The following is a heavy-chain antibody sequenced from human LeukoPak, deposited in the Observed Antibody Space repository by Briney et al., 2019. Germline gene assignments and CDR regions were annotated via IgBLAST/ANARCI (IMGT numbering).Heavy chain of an antibody. V-gene: IGHV1-46*01. CDR2: VNPSGRST. CDR3: AREGDYGRAFDC. J-gene: IGHJ4*02. D-gene: IGHD4-17*01. CDR1: GYTFTGYY. Sequence: GASVKVSCKASGYTFTGYYMHWVRQAPGQGLEWMGIVNPSGRSTNYAQRFQGRVTMTRDTSTSTVYMELSSLTSDDTAVYYCAREGDYGRAFDCWGQGTLVTVSS.